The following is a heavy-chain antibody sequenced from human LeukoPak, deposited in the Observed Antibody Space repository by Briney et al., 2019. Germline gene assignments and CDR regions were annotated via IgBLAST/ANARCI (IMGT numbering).Heavy chain of an antibody. Sequence: GGSLRLSCAASGFTFSSYWMSWVRMAPGKGLERVADIKEDGSEKSYVDSVKSRFIISSDNAKNSLYLQMNTPVAAATTVYSCARVLVWFGEPKGYYNYMDVWGKGTTVSVSS. J-gene: IGHJ6*03. CDR2: IKEDGSEK. D-gene: IGHD3-10*01. CDR1: GFTFSSYW. V-gene: IGHV3-7*01. CDR3: ARVLVWFGEPKGYYNYMDV.